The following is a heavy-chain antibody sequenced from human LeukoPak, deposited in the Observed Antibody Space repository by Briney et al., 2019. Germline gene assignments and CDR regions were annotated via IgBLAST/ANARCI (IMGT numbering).Heavy chain of an antibody. D-gene: IGHD6-13*01. CDR3: ARRIAAAGPDDY. V-gene: IGHV3-21*01. CDR1: GFTFSSYS. J-gene: IGHJ4*02. CDR2: ISSSSSYI. Sequence: GSLRLSCAASGFTFSSYSMNWVRQAPGKGLEWVSSISSSSSYIYYADSVKGRFTISRDNAKNSLYLQMNSLRAEDTAVYYCARRIAAAGPDDYWGQGTLVTVSS.